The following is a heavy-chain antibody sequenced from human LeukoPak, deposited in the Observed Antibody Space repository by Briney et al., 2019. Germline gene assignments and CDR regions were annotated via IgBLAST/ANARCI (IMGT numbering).Heavy chain of an antibody. CDR3: AKSDYGDYRAHFDY. CDR1: GFNFSSQW. D-gene: IGHD4-17*01. CDR2: VNQGGTQK. V-gene: IGHV3-7*01. Sequence: GGSLRLSCAASGFNFSSQWMSWVRQAPGKGLEWVANVNQGGTQKYYVDSVKGRFTISRDNAENSLYLQVNSLRAEDTAVYYCAKSDYGDYRAHFDYWGQGTLVTVSS. J-gene: IGHJ4*02.